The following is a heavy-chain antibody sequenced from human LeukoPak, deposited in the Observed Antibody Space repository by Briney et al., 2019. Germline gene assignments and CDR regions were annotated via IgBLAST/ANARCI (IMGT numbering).Heavy chain of an antibody. J-gene: IGHJ5*02. Sequence: ASVKVSCKASGGTFSSYAICWVRQAPGQGLERMGGIIPIFGTANYAQKFQGRVTITTDESTSTAYMELSSLRSEDTAVYYCARDGIVVVPAAISKPYNWFDPWGQGTLVTVSS. CDR3: ARDGIVVVPAAISKPYNWFDP. CDR2: IIPIFGTA. CDR1: GGTFSSYA. D-gene: IGHD2-2*01. V-gene: IGHV1-69*05.